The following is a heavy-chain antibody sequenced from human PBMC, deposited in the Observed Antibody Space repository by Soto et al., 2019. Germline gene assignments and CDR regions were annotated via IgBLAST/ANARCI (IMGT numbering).Heavy chain of an antibody. CDR3: ARTFDYYGMDV. V-gene: IGHV4-38-2*01. CDR1: GDAIGCGFY. CDR2: IYHAGSV. Sequence: PSETLSLTCAGSGDAIGCGFYWAWIRQSPGKGLEWIGSIYHAGSVYYNPSLNGRVALSMDTSKNHFSLKLTSVTAADTAVYYCARTFDYYGMDVWGQGTTVTVSS. J-gene: IGHJ6*02.